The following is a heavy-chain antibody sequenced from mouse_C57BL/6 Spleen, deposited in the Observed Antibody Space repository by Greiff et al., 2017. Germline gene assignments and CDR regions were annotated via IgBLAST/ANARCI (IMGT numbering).Heavy chain of an antibody. V-gene: IGHV1-22*01. CDR1: GYTFTDYN. Sequence: VQLQQSGPELVKPGASVKMSCKASGYTFTDYNMHWVKQSHGKSLEWIGYINPNNGGTSYNQKFKGKATLTVNKSSSTAYMELRSLTSEDSAVYYCARDRYYGSSYWYFDVWGTGTTVTVSS. CDR2: INPNNGGT. J-gene: IGHJ1*03. CDR3: ARDRYYGSSYWYFDV. D-gene: IGHD1-1*01.